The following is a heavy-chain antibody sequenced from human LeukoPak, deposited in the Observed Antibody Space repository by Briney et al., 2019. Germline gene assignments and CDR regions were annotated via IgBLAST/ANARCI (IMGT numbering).Heavy chain of an antibody. V-gene: IGHV5-51*01. J-gene: IGHJ6*02. CDR3: ARSVEYSSGWPSYYYYGMDV. CDR1: GYSFTSYW. Sequence: KHGESLKISCQGSGYSFTSYWIGWVRQMPGKGLEWMGIIYPGDSDTRYSPSFQGQVTISADKSISTAYLQWSSLKASDTAMYYCARSVEYSSGWPSYYYYGMDVWGQGTTVTVSS. D-gene: IGHD6-19*01. CDR2: IYPGDSDT.